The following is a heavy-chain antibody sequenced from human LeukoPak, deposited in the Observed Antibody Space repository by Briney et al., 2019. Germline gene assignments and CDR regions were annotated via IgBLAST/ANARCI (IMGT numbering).Heavy chain of an antibody. V-gene: IGHV3-30*03. CDR1: GFTFSSYG. CDR3: ARGPWPGIAVAGEFDY. J-gene: IGHJ4*02. CDR2: ISYDGSNK. Sequence: GSLRPSCAASGFTFSSYGMHWVRQAPGKGLEWVAVISYDGSNKYYADSVKGRFTISRDNSKNTLYLQMNSLRAEDTAVYYCARGPWPGIAVAGEFDYWGQGTLVTVSS. D-gene: IGHD6-19*01.